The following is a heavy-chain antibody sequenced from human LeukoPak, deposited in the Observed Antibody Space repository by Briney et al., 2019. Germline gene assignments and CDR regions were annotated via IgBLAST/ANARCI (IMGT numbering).Heavy chain of an antibody. CDR2: ISAYNGNT. J-gene: IGHJ4*02. Sequence: ASVKVSCKASGYTFTSYGISWVRQAPGPGLEWMGWISAYNGNTNYAQKLQGRVTMTTDTSTSTAYMELRSLRSDDTAVYYCARDRAVTTFWRYDYWGQGTLVTVSS. CDR1: GYTFTSYG. V-gene: IGHV1-18*01. D-gene: IGHD4-17*01. CDR3: ARDRAVTTFWRYDY.